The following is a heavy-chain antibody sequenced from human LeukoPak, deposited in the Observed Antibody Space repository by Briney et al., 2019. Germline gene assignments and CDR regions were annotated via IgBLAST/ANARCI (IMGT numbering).Heavy chain of an antibody. CDR1: GFTVSSNY. CDR3: AREYYDNSGGEDAFDI. J-gene: IGHJ3*02. D-gene: IGHD3-22*01. Sequence: GGSLRLSSAASGFTVSSNYMNWVRQAPGKGLEWVSVIYSGGSTFYADSVEGRFTISRDNSNNTLYLQMNSLRAEDTAMYYCAREYYDNSGGEDAFDIWGPGTMVTVSS. CDR2: IYSGGST. V-gene: IGHV3-53*01.